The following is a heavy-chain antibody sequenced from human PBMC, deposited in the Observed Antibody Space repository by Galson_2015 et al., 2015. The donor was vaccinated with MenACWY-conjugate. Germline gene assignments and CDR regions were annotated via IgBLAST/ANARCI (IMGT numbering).Heavy chain of an antibody. J-gene: IGHJ2*01. V-gene: IGHV3-13*05. Sequence: SSYDMHWVRQATGKGLEWVSAIGTAGDPYYPGSVKGRFTISRENAKNSLYLQMNSLRAGDTAVYYCARGEGATITRDYWYFDLWGRGTLVTVSS. CDR1: SSYD. CDR2: IGTAGDP. CDR3: ARGEGATITRDYWYFDL. D-gene: IGHD5-12*01.